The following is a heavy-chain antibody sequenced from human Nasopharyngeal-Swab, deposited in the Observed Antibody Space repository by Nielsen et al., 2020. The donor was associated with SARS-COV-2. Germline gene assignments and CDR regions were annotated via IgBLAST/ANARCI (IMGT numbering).Heavy chain of an antibody. J-gene: IGHJ3*02. V-gene: IGHV3-30*03. Sequence: GGSLRLSCAASGFTFSSYGMHWVRQAPGKGLEWVAVISYDGSNKYYADSVKGRFTISRDNSKNTLYLQMNSLRAEDTAVYYCARVDVHDAFDIWGQGTTVTVSS. CDR1: GFTFSSYG. D-gene: IGHD3-16*01. CDR2: ISYDGSNK. CDR3: ARVDVHDAFDI.